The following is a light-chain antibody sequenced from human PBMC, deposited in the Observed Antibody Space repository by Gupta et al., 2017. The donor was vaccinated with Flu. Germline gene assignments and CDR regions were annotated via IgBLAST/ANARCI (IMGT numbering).Light chain of an antibody. CDR3: QFPHT. Sequence: MTQFPSTLSASVGDRVTITCRASQSISSLLAWYQPNPRHAPKILIYKTSSLNSGVPSRFSGSGSGTDFTLPIKSLQPYDSATYYCQFPHTFGQGTKLEIK. V-gene: IGKV1-5*03. J-gene: IGKJ2*01. CDR1: QSISSL. CDR2: KTS.